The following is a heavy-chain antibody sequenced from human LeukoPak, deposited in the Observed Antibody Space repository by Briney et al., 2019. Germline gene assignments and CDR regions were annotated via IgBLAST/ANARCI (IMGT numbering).Heavy chain of an antibody. J-gene: IGHJ4*02. CDR1: GYTFTGYY. V-gene: IGHV1-2*06. D-gene: IGHD3-22*01. CDR3: ARANPYYYDRSGFHY. Sequence: ASVKVSCKASGYTFTGYYMHWVRQAPGQGLEWIGRINPNSGGTNYAQKFQGRVTMTRDTSISTAYVELSRLRPDDTAVYYCARANPYYYDRSGFHYWGQGTLVTVSS. CDR2: INPNSGGT.